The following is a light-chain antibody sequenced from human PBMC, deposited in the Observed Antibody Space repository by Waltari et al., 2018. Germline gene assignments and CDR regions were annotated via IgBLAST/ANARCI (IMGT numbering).Light chain of an antibody. CDR2: DNN. J-gene: IGLJ3*02. CDR3: AAWDDRLNGPV. V-gene: IGLV1-44*01. Sequence: QSVLTQPPSASGTPGQRVTISCSGSSSNIGSNPVNWYQQFPGTAPKLLIYDNNQGPSGVPDRFSGSKSRTAASLAISGLQSDDEADFYCAAWDDRLNGPVFGGGTKLTVL. CDR1: SSNIGSNP.